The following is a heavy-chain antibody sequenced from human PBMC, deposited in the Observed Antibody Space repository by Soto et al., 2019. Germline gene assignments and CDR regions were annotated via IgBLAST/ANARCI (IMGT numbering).Heavy chain of an antibody. CDR2: IYHSGST. V-gene: IGHV4-30-2*01. CDR1: GGSISSGGYS. J-gene: IGHJ6*02. D-gene: IGHD6-6*01. CDR3: ARAQSGWYSSSLYYYVLDV. Sequence: SETLSLTCAVSGGSISSGGYSWSWIRQPPGKGLEWIGYIYHSGSTYYNPSLKSRVTISVDRSKNQFSLKLSSVTAADTAVYYCARAQSGWYSSSLYYYVLDVWGQGTTVTGSS.